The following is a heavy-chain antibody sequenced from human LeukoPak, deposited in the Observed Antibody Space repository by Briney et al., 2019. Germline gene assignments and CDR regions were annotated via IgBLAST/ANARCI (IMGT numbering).Heavy chain of an antibody. CDR2: INWNGGST. CDR1: GFTFDDYG. J-gene: IGHJ5*02. D-gene: IGHD6-25*01. Sequence: GGSLKLSCAASGFTFDDYGMSWVRQAPGKGLEWVPAINWNGGSTGYADSVKGRFTISRDNAKNSLYLQMNSLRAEDTALYYCTRDGLRSSGTWGQGTLVTVSS. V-gene: IGHV3-20*04. CDR3: TRDGLRSSGT.